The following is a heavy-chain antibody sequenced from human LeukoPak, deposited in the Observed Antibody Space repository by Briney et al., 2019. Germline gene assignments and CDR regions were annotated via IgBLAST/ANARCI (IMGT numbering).Heavy chain of an antibody. Sequence: PGGPLSLSCAASGFSVRGNYMIWVRQSPGKGLEGVSAIYLTGTTHYADSVKGRFTISRDNYKSALNIQMNSLRVEDTAVYYCAAAYCGGDCYSDNHYYFMDLWGRGTTVTVSS. CDR1: GFSVRGNY. CDR3: AAAYCGGDCYSDNHYYFMDL. V-gene: IGHV3-53*01. J-gene: IGHJ6*03. D-gene: IGHD2-21*02. CDR2: IYLTGTT.